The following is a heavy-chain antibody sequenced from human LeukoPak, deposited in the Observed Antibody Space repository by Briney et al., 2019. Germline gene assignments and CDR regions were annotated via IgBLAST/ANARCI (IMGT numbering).Heavy chain of an antibody. D-gene: IGHD2-15*01. V-gene: IGHV3-73*01. CDR1: GFTFSAST. J-gene: IGHJ4*02. CDR3: TRHEDCSGASCYSPHDY. Sequence: GGSLKLSCAASGFTFSASTMHWVRQASGKGLEWVGRIRSKGNSYATAYAASVKGRFTISRDDSKNTAYLQMNSLKTEDTAMYYCTRHEDCSGASCYSPHDYWGQGTLVTVSS. CDR2: IRSKGNSYAT.